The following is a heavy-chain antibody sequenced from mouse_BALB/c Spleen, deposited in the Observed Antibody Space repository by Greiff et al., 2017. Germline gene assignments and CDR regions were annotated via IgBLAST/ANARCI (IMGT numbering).Heavy chain of an antibody. CDR2: INPYNDGT. J-gene: IGHJ4*01. CDR1: GYTFTSYV. Sequence: EVQLQESGPELVKPGASVKMSCKASGYTFTSYVMHWVKQKPGQGLEWIGYINPYNDGTKYNEKFKGKATLTSDKSSSTAYMELSSLTSEDSAVYYCARSDGSSFYAMDYWGQGTSVTVSS. CDR3: ARSDGSSFYAMDY. V-gene: IGHV1-14*01. D-gene: IGHD1-1*01.